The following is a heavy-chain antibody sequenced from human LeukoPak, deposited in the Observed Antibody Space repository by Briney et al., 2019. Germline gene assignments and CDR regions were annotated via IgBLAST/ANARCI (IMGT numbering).Heavy chain of an antibody. V-gene: IGHV6-1*01. CDR1: GDSVSNTRTS. Sequence: SHTHSLTCSICGDSVSNTRTSWNWIRRSPSRGLEWLGKTYYRSKWYNDYAVSVKSRITINPDTSKNQFSLQLNSVTPEDTAVYYCARGFRFSFDSWGQETLVTVSS. CDR3: ARGFRFSFDS. D-gene: IGHD2-21*01. J-gene: IGHJ4*02. CDR2: TYYRSKWYN.